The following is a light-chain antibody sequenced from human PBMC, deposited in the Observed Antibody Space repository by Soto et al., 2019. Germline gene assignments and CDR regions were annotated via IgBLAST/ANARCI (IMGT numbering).Light chain of an antibody. CDR1: QSVSSSY. Sequence: EVVLTQSPGTLSLSPGERATLSCMSSQSVSSSYLAWYQQKPGQAPRLLIYGASTRATGIPARFSGSGSGTDFTLTISRLESEDSAVYYCHHYGSSPGLTFGGGTKVDIK. CDR2: GAS. J-gene: IGKJ4*01. V-gene: IGKV3-20*01. CDR3: HHYGSSPGLT.